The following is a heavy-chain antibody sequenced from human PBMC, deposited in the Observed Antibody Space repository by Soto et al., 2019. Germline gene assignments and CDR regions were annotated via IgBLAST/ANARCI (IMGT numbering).Heavy chain of an antibody. V-gene: IGHV4-39*01. CDR2: IYYSGST. J-gene: IGHJ6*02. CDR3: ASRYDFWSGYYRDYYHGMDV. D-gene: IGHD3-3*01. CDR1: GGSISSSSYY. Sequence: PSETLSLTCTVSGGSISSSSYYWGWIRRPPGKGLEWIGSIYYSGSTYYNPSLKSRVTISVDTSKNQFSLKLSSVTAADTAVYYCASRYDFWSGYYRDYYHGMDVWGQGTTVTVSS.